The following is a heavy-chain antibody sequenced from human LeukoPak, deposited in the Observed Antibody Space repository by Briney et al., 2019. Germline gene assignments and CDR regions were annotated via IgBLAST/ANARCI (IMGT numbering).Heavy chain of an antibody. CDR2: TYYSGST. D-gene: IGHD2-2*01. CDR1: GGSISSGDYY. J-gene: IGHJ4*02. V-gene: IGHV4-30-4*01. CDR3: ARGYCSSTSCYGTYYFDY. Sequence: SETLSLTCTVSGGSISSGDYYWSWIRQPPGKGLEWIGYTYYSGSTYYNPSLKSRVTISVDTSKNQFSLKLSSVTAADTAVYYCARGYCSSTSCYGTYYFDYWGQGTLVTVSS.